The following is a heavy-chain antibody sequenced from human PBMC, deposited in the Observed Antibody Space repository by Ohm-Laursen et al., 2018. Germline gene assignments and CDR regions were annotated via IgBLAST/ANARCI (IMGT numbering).Heavy chain of an antibody. D-gene: IGHD3-3*01. CDR3: ARCQSGRSLSDS. Sequence: GSLRLSCAASGFTFSNYEMNWVRQAPGKGLEWVSCISGTSATIYYADSVKGRFNISRDNAKNSLYLQMDSLRAEDTAVYYCARCQSGRSLSDSWGQGTLVTVSS. CDR1: GFTFSNYE. V-gene: IGHV3-48*03. CDR2: ISGTSATI. J-gene: IGHJ4*02.